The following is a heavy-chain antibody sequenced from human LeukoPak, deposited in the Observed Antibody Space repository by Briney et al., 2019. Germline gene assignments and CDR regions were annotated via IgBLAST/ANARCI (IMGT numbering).Heavy chain of an antibody. CDR1: GFTFSSYE. Sequence: GGSLRLSCAASGFTFSSYEVNWVRQAPGKGLEWVSYISTSGRTRHYADSVQGRFTISRDNDENSLYLQMNSVRAEDTAVYYCARVRASLDYRGQGTLVTVSS. D-gene: IGHD3-10*01. CDR2: ISTSGRTR. J-gene: IGHJ4*02. V-gene: IGHV3-48*03. CDR3: ARVRASLDY.